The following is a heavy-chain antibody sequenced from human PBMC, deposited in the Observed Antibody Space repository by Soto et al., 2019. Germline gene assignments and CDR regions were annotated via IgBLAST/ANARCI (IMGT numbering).Heavy chain of an antibody. CDR2: IWYDGSNK. Sequence: QVQLVQSGGGVVQPGRSLRLSCVASGFDFSVYGLHWVRQAPGKGLEWVTFIWYDGSNKYYADSVKGRFTVSRDRSTNTVYLQMNSLRAEDTAIYYCARDPTPIKGPTFDLWGRGTLVTVSS. CDR1: GFDFSVYG. J-gene: IGHJ4*02. CDR3: ARDPTPIKGPTFDL. V-gene: IGHV3-33*01.